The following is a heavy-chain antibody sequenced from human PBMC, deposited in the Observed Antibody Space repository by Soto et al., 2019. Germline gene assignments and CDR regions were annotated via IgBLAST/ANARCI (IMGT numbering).Heavy chain of an antibody. Sequence: GASVKVSCKASGGTFSSYAISWVRQAPGQGLEWMGGIIPIFGTANYAQKFQGRVTITADESTSTAYMELSSLRSEDTAVYYCARDRPYWSIAAPFDYWGQGTLVTVSS. J-gene: IGHJ4*02. CDR1: GGTFSSYA. V-gene: IGHV1-69*13. CDR3: ARDRPYWSIAAPFDY. D-gene: IGHD6-6*01. CDR2: IIPIFGTA.